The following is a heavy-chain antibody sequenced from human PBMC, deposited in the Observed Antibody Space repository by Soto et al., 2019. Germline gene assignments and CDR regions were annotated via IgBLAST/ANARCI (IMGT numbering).Heavy chain of an antibody. J-gene: IGHJ3*01. CDR1: GFTCSNYN. CDR2: ISIVSTFI. D-gene: IGHD2-8*01. V-gene: IGHV3-21*02. CDR3: TRGYCSTHDCYLRRDAFDV. Sequence: VQLVESGGGLVQPGGSLRLSCAASGFTCSNYNMNWVRQAPGKGLEWVSSISIVSTFIYYADSVKGRFTISRDNADNSLFLQMNSLRDEDTAVYYCTRGYCSTHDCYLRRDAFDVWGHGTMVTVSS.